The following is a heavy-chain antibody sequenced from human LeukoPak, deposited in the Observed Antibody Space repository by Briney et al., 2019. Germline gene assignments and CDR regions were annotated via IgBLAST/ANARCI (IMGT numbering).Heavy chain of an antibody. J-gene: IGHJ4*02. V-gene: IGHV1-18*01. CDR2: ISAYNGNT. CDR1: GYTFTSYG. D-gene: IGHD2-15*01. CDR3: AKSGLNRFDY. Sequence: ASVNVSFKASGYTFTSYGISWVRQAPGQGLEWMGWISAYNGNTNCAQKLQGRVTMTTDTSTSTAYMELRSLRSDDTAVYYCAKSGLNRFDYWGQGTLVTVSS.